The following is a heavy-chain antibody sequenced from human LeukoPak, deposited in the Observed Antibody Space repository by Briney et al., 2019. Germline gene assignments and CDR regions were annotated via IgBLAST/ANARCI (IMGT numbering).Heavy chain of an antibody. CDR3: ARDRGYTRTNSGGYPVFDL. D-gene: IGHD3-22*01. CDR1: GFDFSIYR. V-gene: IGHV3-48*04. J-gene: IGHJ4*02. Sequence: GGSLRLSCAASGFDFSIYRMNWVRQAPGKGLEWVSYIHLSGTPTHYAEPVKGRFSISRDDVKNSLYLQMDNLRAEDTAVYYCARDRGYTRTNSGGYPVFDLWGQGTLVTVSS. CDR2: IHLSGTPT.